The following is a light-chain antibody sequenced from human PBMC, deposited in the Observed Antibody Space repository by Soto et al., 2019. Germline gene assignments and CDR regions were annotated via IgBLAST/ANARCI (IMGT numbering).Light chain of an antibody. V-gene: IGKV1-5*01. CDR3: QQYNGNPPWT. CDR1: QTISNL. J-gene: IGKJ1*01. CDR2: DAS. Sequence: DLRMTQSPSTLFTSVGDRVTITCRASQTISNLLAWYQQKPGRAPKLLIFDASTLDNGVPSRFSGSGSGTGFSLTISSLQPDDSATYYCQQYNGNPPWTFGQGTKVDIK.